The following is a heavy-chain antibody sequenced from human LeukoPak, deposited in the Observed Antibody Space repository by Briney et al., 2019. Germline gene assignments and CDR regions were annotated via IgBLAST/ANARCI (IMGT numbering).Heavy chain of an antibody. Sequence: GGAPRLSCAASRVTFCIYSINCVRQTPGKRVGGGSYISSSSSTIYYADSVKGRFTISRDNAKNSLYMQMNSLRAEDTAVYYCARAITMVRGVLFDYWGQGTLVTVSS. CDR2: ISSSSSTI. CDR3: ARAITMVRGVLFDY. V-gene: IGHV3-48*04. D-gene: IGHD3-10*01. CDR1: RVTFCIYS. J-gene: IGHJ4*02.